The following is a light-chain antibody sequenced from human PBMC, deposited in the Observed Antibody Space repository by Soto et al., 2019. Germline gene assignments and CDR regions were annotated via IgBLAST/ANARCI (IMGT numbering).Light chain of an antibody. Sequence: IVITQSSATLPVSQGKEATLSCRASQSVSSNLAWYQQKPGQAPRLLIYGASTRATGIPARFSGSGSGTEFTLTISSLQSEDFAVYYCQQYNNWLLTFGGGTKVDIK. CDR1: QSVSSN. CDR2: GAS. CDR3: QQYNNWLLT. J-gene: IGKJ4*01. V-gene: IGKV3-15*01.